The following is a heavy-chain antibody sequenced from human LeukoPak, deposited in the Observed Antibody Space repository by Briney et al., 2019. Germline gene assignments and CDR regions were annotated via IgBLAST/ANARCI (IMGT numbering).Heavy chain of an antibody. CDR1: GYTFTGYG. CDR2: ISAYNGNT. V-gene: IGHV1-18*01. CDR3: ARDILGPLAINWFDP. J-gene: IGHJ5*02. D-gene: IGHD3-16*01. Sequence: ASVKVSCKASGYTFTGYGISWVRQAPGQALEWMGWISAYNGNTNYAQKLQGRVTMTTDTSTSTAYMELRSLRSDDTAVYYCARDILGPLAINWFDPWGQGTLVTVSS.